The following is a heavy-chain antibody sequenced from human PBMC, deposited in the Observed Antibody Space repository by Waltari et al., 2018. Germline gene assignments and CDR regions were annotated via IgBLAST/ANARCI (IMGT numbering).Heavy chain of an antibody. Sequence: EVQLVESGGGLVQPGRSLRLSCRGSGFTFGDYPMSWVRPAPGKGLEWVGRIKSKAYGGTTEYAASVKGRFTISRDDSKSMAYLQMNSLETEDTAVYYCTRVLGWGANAYWGQGTLVTVSS. CDR3: TRVLGWGANAY. V-gene: IGHV3-49*04. D-gene: IGHD1-26*01. J-gene: IGHJ4*02. CDR1: GFTFGDYP. CDR2: IKSKAYGGTT.